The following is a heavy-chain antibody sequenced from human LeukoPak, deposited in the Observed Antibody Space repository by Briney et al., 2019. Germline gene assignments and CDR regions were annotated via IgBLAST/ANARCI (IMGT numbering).Heavy chain of an antibody. CDR1: GFTFSSYG. J-gene: IGHJ4*02. CDR3: GKGYYDSSGFDY. Sequence: PGRSLRLSCAASGFTFSSYGMHSVRPAPGKGLAWVAVISYDGSNQYSPPSVQSRFTISRDNSKNTLYLQMNSLRADDTSVYYGGKGYYDSSGFDYWGQGTLVTVSS. CDR2: ISYDGSNQ. D-gene: IGHD3-22*01. V-gene: IGHV3-30*18.